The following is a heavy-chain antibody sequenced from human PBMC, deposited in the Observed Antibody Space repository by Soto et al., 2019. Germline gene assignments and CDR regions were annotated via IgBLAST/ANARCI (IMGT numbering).Heavy chain of an antibody. CDR2: IYYSGST. J-gene: IGHJ4*02. CDR1: GGSISSGDYY. D-gene: IGHD6-13*01. Sequence: QVQLQESGPGLVKPSQTLSLTCTVSGGSISSGDYYWSWIRQPPGKGLEWIGSIYYSGSTYYNPSLKSRVTISVDTSKNQFPRKLNSVTAADTAVYYWASRHSSPYFDYWGQGTLVTVSS. CDR3: ASRHSSPYFDY. V-gene: IGHV4-30-4*01.